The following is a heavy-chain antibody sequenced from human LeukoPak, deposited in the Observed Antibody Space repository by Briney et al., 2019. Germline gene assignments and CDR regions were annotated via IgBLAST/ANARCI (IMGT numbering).Heavy chain of an antibody. J-gene: IGHJ4*02. Sequence: SETLSLTCAVYGGSFSGYYWSWIRQPPGKGLEWIGEINHSGSTNYNPSLKSRVTISVDTSKNQFSLKLSSVTAADTAVYYCAREQWEPGVDYWGQGTLVTVSS. CDR1: GGSFSGYY. D-gene: IGHD1-26*01. CDR2: INHSGST. V-gene: IGHV4-34*01. CDR3: AREQWEPGVDY.